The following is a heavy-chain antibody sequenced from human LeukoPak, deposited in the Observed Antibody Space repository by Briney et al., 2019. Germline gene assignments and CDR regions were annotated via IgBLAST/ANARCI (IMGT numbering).Heavy chain of an antibody. CDR2: ISYDGSNK. V-gene: IGHV3-30*03. Sequence: GGSLRLSCAASGFTFSSYGMHWVRQAPGKGLEWVAVISYDGSNKYYADSVKGRFTISRDNSKNTLYLQMNNLRAEDTAVYYCARDPHGYWWFDPWGQGTLVTVSS. J-gene: IGHJ5*02. D-gene: IGHD3-22*01. CDR3: ARDPHGYWWFDP. CDR1: GFTFSSYG.